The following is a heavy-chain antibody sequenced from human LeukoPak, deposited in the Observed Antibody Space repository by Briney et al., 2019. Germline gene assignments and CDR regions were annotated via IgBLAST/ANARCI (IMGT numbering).Heavy chain of an antibody. Sequence: GGSLRLSCAASGFTFSSYAMHWVRQAPGKGLEWVAVISYDGSNKYYADSVKGRFTISRDNSKNTLYLQMNSLRAEDTAVYYCAREMAPWNWNLFDYWGQGTLVTVSS. J-gene: IGHJ4*02. CDR2: ISYDGSNK. CDR1: GFTFSSYA. CDR3: AREMAPWNWNLFDY. V-gene: IGHV3-30-3*01. D-gene: IGHD1-1*01.